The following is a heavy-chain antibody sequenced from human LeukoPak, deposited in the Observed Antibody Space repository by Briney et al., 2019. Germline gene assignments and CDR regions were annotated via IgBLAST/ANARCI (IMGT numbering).Heavy chain of an antibody. CDR1: GFTFSSYG. CDR3: AKGYSGSYSRVRPDAFGI. D-gene: IGHD1-26*01. J-gene: IGHJ3*02. Sequence: GGSLRLSCAASGFTFSSYGMSWVRQAPGKGLEWVAVISYDGSNKYYADSVKGRFTISRDNSKNTLYLQMNSLRAEDTAVYYCAKGYSGSYSRVRPDAFGIWGQGTMVTVSS. V-gene: IGHV3-30*18. CDR2: ISYDGSNK.